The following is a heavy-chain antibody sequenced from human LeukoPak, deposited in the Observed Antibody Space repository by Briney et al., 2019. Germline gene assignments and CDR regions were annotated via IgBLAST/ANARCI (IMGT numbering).Heavy chain of an antibody. CDR1: GFMFSNYG. CDR3: AGGSGYFDY. Sequence: GGSLRLSCAASGFMFSNYGMHWVRQAPGKGLEWVALISYDGSNKYYADSMKGRFTISRDNSKNTLYLQMNSLRAEDTAVYYCAGGSGYFDYWGQGTLVTVSS. CDR2: ISYDGSNK. D-gene: IGHD3-10*01. J-gene: IGHJ4*02. V-gene: IGHV3-30*03.